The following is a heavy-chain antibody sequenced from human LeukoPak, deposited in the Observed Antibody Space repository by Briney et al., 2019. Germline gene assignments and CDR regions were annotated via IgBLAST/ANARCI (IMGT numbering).Heavy chain of an antibody. CDR3: ASLPTEVVVAATIH. Sequence: ASVKVSCKASGYTFTGYYMHWVRQAPGQGLEWMGRINPNSGGTNYAQKFQGRVTMTRDTSISTAYMELSRLRSDDTAVYYCASLPTEVVVAATIHWGQGTLVTVSS. V-gene: IGHV1-2*06. D-gene: IGHD2-15*01. CDR1: GYTFTGYY. J-gene: IGHJ4*02. CDR2: INPNSGGT.